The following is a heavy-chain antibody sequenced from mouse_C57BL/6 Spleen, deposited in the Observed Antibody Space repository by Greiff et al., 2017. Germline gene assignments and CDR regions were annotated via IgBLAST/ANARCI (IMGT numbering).Heavy chain of an antibody. V-gene: IGHV5-6*01. Sequence: EVQLVESGGDLVKPGGSLKLSCAASGFTFSSYGMSWVRQTPDKRLEWVATISSGGSYTYYPDSVKGRFTISRDNAKNTLYLQMSSLKSEDTAMYYCARHVEGYYGSSYGLDYWGQGTTLTVSS. J-gene: IGHJ2*01. CDR3: ARHVEGYYGSSYGLDY. CDR1: GFTFSSYG. CDR2: ISSGGSYT. D-gene: IGHD1-1*01.